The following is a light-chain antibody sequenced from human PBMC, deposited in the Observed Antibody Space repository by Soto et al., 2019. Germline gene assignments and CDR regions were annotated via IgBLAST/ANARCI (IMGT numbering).Light chain of an antibody. Sequence: QSALTQPPSVSGSPGQSVTISCTGTNSDVGSYNHVSWYRQPPGTAPKLMIYEVSNRPSGVADRFSGSRSGNTASLTISGLQAEEEADYYCSSYTSSSTYVFGTGTKLTVL. CDR1: NSDVGSYNH. J-gene: IGLJ1*01. CDR2: EVS. CDR3: SSYTSSSTYV. V-gene: IGLV2-18*02.